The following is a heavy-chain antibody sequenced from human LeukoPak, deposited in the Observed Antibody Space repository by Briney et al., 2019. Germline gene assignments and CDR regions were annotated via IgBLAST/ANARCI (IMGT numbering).Heavy chain of an antibody. D-gene: IGHD6-19*01. J-gene: IGHJ4*02. CDR2: ISGSGSST. V-gene: IGHV3-23*01. CDR1: GFTFSSYA. CDR3: AKDGSGWYRGNFDY. Sequence: GGSLRLSCAASGFTFSSYAMSWVRQAPGKGLEWVSAISGSGSSTYYADSVKGRFTISRDNSKNTLYLQMNSLRAEDTAVYYCAKDGSGWYRGNFDYWGQGTLVTVSS.